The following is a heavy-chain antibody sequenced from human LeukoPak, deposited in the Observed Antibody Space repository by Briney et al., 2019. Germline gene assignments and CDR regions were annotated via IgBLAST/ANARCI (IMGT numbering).Heavy chain of an antibody. J-gene: IGHJ4*02. D-gene: IGHD6-13*01. V-gene: IGHV3-7*01. CDR3: ARRVRVGSSWYPGPYYFDY. CDR1: GFTFSSYA. Sequence: GGSLRLSCAASGFTFSSYAMSWVRQAPGKGLEWVANIKQDGSEKYYVDSVKGRFTISRDNAKNSLYLQMNSLRAEDTAVYYCARRVRVGSSWYPGPYYFDYWGQGTLVTVSS. CDR2: IKQDGSEK.